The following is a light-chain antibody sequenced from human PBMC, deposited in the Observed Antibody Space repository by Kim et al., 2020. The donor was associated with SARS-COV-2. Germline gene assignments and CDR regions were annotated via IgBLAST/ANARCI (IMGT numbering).Light chain of an antibody. CDR2: AAS. CDR3: QQYNIAPLT. Sequence: DIQMTQSPSSLSASVGDRVIISCRASQGISNFLAWYQQKPGKIPKLLIYAASTLQSGVPSRFSGSGSGTDFTLTVSDLQPEDFATYYCQQYNIAPLTFGGGTKLEI. J-gene: IGKJ4*01. CDR1: QGISNF. V-gene: IGKV1-27*01.